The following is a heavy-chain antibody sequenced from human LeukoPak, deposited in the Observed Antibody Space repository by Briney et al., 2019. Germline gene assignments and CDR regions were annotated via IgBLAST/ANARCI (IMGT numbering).Heavy chain of an antibody. V-gene: IGHV4-59*01. CDR3: ALGDCSSTSCYVFDY. J-gene: IGHJ4*02. CDR2: IFNSGST. CDR1: GGYISSYY. D-gene: IGHD2-2*01. Sequence: PSETLSLTCTVSGGYISSYYWSWIRQPPGKGLEWSGYIFNSGSTNYNPSLKSRVTISVETSKNQFSLKLSSVTAADTAVYFCALGDCSSTSCYVFDYWGQGTLVTVSS.